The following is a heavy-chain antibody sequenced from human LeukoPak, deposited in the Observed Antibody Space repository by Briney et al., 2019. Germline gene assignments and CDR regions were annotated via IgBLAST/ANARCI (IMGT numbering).Heavy chain of an antibody. CDR2: IKQDGSEK. CDR3: VRGRSSGWSAGTFDC. V-gene: IGHV3-7*01. Sequence: PGGSLRLSCAASGFTFSSYWMTWVRQAPGKGLEWVANIKQDGSEKYYVDSVKGRFTISGDNAKNSLYLQMNNLRVEDTAVYYCVRGRSSGWSAGTFDCWGQGTLVTVSS. D-gene: IGHD6-19*01. J-gene: IGHJ4*02. CDR1: GFTFSSYW.